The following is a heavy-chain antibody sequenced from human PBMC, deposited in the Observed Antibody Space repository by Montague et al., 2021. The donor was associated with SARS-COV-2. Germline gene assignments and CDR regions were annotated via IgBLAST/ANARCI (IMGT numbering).Heavy chain of an antibody. CDR2: IYGGGDT. V-gene: IGHV3-53*01. CDR1: GFTVNSNY. D-gene: IGHD1-26*01. Sequence: SLRLSCAASGFTVNSNYMSWVRQAPGKGLEWVALIYGGGDTTYAVSVRDRFTISRDNSKNTLYLQMNSLRVEDTAVFYCARGGVGATWAFDIWGQGTMVTVSS. CDR3: ARGGVGATWAFDI. J-gene: IGHJ3*02.